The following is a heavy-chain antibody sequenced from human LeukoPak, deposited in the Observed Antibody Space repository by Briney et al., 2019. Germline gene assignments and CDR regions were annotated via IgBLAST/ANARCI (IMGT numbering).Heavy chain of an antibody. D-gene: IGHD3-10*01. J-gene: IGHJ4*02. CDR2: ISYDGSNK. Sequence: GGSLRLSCAASGFTFSSYGMHWVRQAPGKGLEWVAVISYDGSNKYYADSVKGRFTISRDNAKNSLYLQMNSLRAEDTAVYYCASVEVWFGELSWGQGTLVTVSS. CDR1: GFTFSSYG. CDR3: ASVEVWFGELS. V-gene: IGHV3-30*03.